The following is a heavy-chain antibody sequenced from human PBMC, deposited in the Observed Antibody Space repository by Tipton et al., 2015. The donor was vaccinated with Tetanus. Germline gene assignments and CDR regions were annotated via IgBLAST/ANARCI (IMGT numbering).Heavy chain of an antibody. CDR3: ARGHRHDPKTFYAMDR. D-gene: IGHD1-1*01. CDR1: GGTFGSYA. V-gene: IGHV1-69*06. CDR2: IIPHFGTV. J-gene: IGHJ6*02. Sequence: QLVQSGAEVKKPGSSVKVSCEASGGTFGSYAVNWVRQAPGQGLEWMGGIIPHFGTVEYSQKFQGRVTITADISSNPVYMELTSLRSEPTPGYYSARGHRHDPKTFYAMDRWGPGTTVTVSS.